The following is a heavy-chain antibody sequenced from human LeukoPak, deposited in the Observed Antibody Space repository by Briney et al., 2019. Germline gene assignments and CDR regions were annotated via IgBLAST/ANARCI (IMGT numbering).Heavy chain of an antibody. D-gene: IGHD2-2*01. Sequence: PSETLSLTCSVSGGSISTYYWTWIRQPPGKGLEWMGYIYYSGSTNYNPYLKSRVTTTLDTSKNQFSLKLSSVTAADTAVYYCARVRKYQLRFDSYEDFWGQGTLVTVSS. CDR1: GGSISTYY. CDR3: ARVRKYQLRFDSYEDF. V-gene: IGHV4-59*01. CDR2: IYYSGST. J-gene: IGHJ4*02.